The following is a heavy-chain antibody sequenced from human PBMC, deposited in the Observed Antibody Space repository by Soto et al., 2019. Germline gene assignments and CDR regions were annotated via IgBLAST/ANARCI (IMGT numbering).Heavy chain of an antibody. V-gene: IGHV3-74*01. CDR2: INGDGSRT. CDR3: ARGAGGAYYVDY. Sequence: EVQLVESGGGLVQPGGSLRLSCAATGFTFSSYWMHWVRQAPGKGLVWVSRINGDGSRTSYADSVKGQFTISRDNARNTLYLQMIRLGAEDTAVYYCARGAGGAYYVDYWGQGTLVTVS. J-gene: IGHJ4*02. D-gene: IGHD2-21*01. CDR1: GFTFSSYW.